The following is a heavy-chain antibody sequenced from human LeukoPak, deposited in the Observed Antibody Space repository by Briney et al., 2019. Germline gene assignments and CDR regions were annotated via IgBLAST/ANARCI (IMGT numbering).Heavy chain of an antibody. J-gene: IGHJ4*02. CDR2: IWYDGNNK. D-gene: IGHD6-13*01. CDR1: GFTFSSYG. V-gene: IGHV3-33*01. CDR3: ARDKDGSSSQGFDY. Sequence: PGGSLRLSCAASGFTFSSYGMHWVRQAPGKGLEXXAVIWYDGNNKHYADSLKGRFTISRDNSENTLYLQMNSLRAEDTAVYYCARDKDGSSSQGFDYWGQGTLVTVSS.